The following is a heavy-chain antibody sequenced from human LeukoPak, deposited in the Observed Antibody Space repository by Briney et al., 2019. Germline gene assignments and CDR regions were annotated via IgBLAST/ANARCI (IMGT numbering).Heavy chain of an antibody. D-gene: IGHD5-24*01. CDR3: ARVGDDYKYFPYYYMDF. V-gene: IGHV4-59*01. J-gene: IGHJ6*03. Sequence: SEALSLTCAVSGGSFSGYYWSWIRQPPGKGLEWIGNIYHRGSTNYNPSLNSRVIMSVDTTNNQFSLRLSSVTAADTAIYYCARVGDDYKYFPYYYMDFWGKGTTVIVSS. CDR1: GGSFSGYY. CDR2: IYHRGST.